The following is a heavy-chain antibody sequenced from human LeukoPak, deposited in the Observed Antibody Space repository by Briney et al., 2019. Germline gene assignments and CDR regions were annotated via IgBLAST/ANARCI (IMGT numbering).Heavy chain of an antibody. V-gene: IGHV3-33*01. J-gene: IGHJ3*02. D-gene: IGHD3-16*02. Sequence: PGGSLRLSCAASGFTFSSYGMHWVRQAPGKGLEWVAVIWCDGSNKYYADSVKGRFTISRDNSKNTLYLQMNSLRAEDTAVYYCARDGVENYDYVWGSYRRDAFDIWGQGTMVTVSS. CDR1: GFTFSSYG. CDR3: ARDGVENYDYVWGSYRRDAFDI. CDR2: IWCDGSNK.